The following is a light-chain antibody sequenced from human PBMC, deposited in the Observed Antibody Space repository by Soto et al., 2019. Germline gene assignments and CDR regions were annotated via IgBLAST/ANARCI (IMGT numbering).Light chain of an antibody. CDR2: GAS. J-gene: IGKJ1*01. V-gene: IGKV3-15*01. CDR3: QQYYKWPRT. Sequence: EIVMTQSPATLSVSPGERATLSFRASQSVDSSLAWYQQKPGQAPRLLIHGASTRAPDIPARFIGSGSGTEFTLSISSLQSEDFAVYYCQQYYKWPRTFGQGTKVDIK. CDR1: QSVDSS.